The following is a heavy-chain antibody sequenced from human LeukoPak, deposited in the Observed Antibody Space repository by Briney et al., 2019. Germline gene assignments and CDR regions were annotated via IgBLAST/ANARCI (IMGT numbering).Heavy chain of an antibody. V-gene: IGHV4-4*07. D-gene: IGHD2-2*01. Sequence: SETLSLTCTVSGGSISSYYWSWIRQPAGKGLEWIGRMYTSGSTDYNPSLKSRVTMSVDTSKNQFSLKLISVAAADTAVYYCAREGYQNWFDPWGQGTLVTVSA. J-gene: IGHJ5*02. CDR1: GGSISSYY. CDR2: MYTSGST. CDR3: AREGYQNWFDP.